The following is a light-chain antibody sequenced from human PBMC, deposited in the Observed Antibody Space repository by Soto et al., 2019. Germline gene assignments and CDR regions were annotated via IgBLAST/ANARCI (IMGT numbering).Light chain of an antibody. J-gene: IGKJ4*01. CDR2: GAS. CDR3: QQYGSSPLT. Sequence: EIVLTQSPGTLSLSPGERATLSCRASQSVSSSYLAWYQQKPGQAPRLLIYGASSRATGIPDRFSGSGPGTDFTLTISRLEPEDFAVYYCQQYGSSPLTFGGWTKVEIK. V-gene: IGKV3-20*01. CDR1: QSVSSSY.